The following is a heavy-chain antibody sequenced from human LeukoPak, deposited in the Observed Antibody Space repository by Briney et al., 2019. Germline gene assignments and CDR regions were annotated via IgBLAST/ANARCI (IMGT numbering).Heavy chain of an antibody. J-gene: IGHJ4*02. Sequence: ASVKGSCKASGYTFTNYGISWVRQAPGQGLEWMGWISGYNGKTNYAQKLQGRVTMTTDTSTSTAYMELRSLRSADTAVYYCARDTGIAVAGTGDFDYWGQGTLVTVSS. V-gene: IGHV1-18*01. CDR3: ARDTGIAVAGTGDFDY. CDR2: ISGYNGKT. CDR1: GYTFTNYG. D-gene: IGHD6-13*01.